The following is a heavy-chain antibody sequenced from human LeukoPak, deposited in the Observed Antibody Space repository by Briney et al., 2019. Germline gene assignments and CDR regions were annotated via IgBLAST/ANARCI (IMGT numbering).Heavy chain of an antibody. V-gene: IGHV1-69*01. D-gene: IGHD6-19*01. Sequence: GSSVKVSCKASGGTFSSCAISWVRQAPGQGLEWMGGIIPIFGTANYAQKFQGRVTITADESTSTAYMELSSLRSEDTAVYYCARDREQWLVPRTYYYYYGMDVWGQGTTVTVSS. CDR1: GGTFSSCA. J-gene: IGHJ6*02. CDR3: ARDREQWLVPRTYYYYYGMDV. CDR2: IIPIFGTA.